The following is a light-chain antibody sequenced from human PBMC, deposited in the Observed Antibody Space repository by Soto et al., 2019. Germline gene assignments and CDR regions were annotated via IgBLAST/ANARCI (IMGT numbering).Light chain of an antibody. CDR1: QSVSSN. Sequence: IVMTQSPATLSVSPGESATLSCRASQSVSSNLAWYQQTPGQAPRLLIHGASTRAAGVPARFRGSGSGTEFTLTISSLQSEDFGVYYCQQYGSSPTFGQGTKLEIK. V-gene: IGKV3-15*01. J-gene: IGKJ2*01. CDR2: GAS. CDR3: QQYGSSPT.